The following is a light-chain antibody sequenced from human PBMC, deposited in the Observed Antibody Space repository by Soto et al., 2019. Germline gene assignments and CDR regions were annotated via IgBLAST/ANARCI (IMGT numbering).Light chain of an antibody. Sequence: DVQMTQSPSSLSASVGDSVTITCRASQSVFNYLSWFQQRPGKGPKLLIYDASSLHAGVPSRFSGSGYGTAFTLTISTVQHAEYAISYCHQSSSTPLTFGGGTRVEIK. CDR3: HQSSSTPLT. V-gene: IGKV1-39*01. CDR2: DAS. CDR1: QSVFNY. J-gene: IGKJ4*01.